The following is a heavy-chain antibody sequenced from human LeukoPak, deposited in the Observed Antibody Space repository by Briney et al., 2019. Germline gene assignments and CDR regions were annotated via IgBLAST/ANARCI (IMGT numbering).Heavy chain of an antibody. D-gene: IGHD1-26*01. CDR3: ATLRRSGSYYVKPLDV. V-gene: IGHV4-59*01. CDR1: GGSISSYY. Sequence: KPSETLSLTCTVSGGSISSYYWSWIGQPPGKGLEWIGYLYYSGSTNYNPSLKGRVTISVDTSKNQFSLKLSSVTAADTAVYYCATLRRSGSYYVKPLDVWGQGTTVTVSS. J-gene: IGHJ6*02. CDR2: LYYSGST.